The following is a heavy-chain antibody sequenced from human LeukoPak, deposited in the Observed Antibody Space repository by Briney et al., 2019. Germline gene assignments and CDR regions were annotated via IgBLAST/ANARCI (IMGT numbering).Heavy chain of an antibody. D-gene: IGHD6-19*01. CDR1: GFTFSTYA. J-gene: IGHJ4*02. CDR2: ISSSGGTT. V-gene: IGHV3-23*01. CDR3: AKDRNGWPTNFDS. Sequence: PGGSLRLSCAASGFTFSTYAVSWGRQSPGKGLEWGSAISSSGGTTYYADSVKGRFRISRDNSKNTLYLQMNSLRAEDTAVYYCAKDRNGWPTNFDSWGQGTLVTVSA.